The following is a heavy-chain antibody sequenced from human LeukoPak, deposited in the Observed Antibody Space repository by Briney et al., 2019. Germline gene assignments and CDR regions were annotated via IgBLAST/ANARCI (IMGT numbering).Heavy chain of an antibody. J-gene: IGHJ4*02. D-gene: IGHD6-19*01. CDR3: AKEGTYSSGWYGDY. Sequence: GGSLRLSCTASGFNFRNAWMCWVRQAPGKGLEWVSAISGSGGSTYYADSVKGRFTISRDNSKNTLYLQMNSLRAEDTAVYYCAKEGTYSSGWYGDYWGQGTLVTVSS. CDR2: ISGSGGST. V-gene: IGHV3-23*01. CDR1: GFNFRNAW.